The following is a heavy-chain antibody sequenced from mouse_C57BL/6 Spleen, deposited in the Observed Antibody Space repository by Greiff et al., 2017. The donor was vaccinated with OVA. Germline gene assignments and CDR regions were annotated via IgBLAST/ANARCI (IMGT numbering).Heavy chain of an antibody. CDR1: GYTFTSYW. V-gene: IGHV1-59*01. J-gene: IGHJ4*01. Sequence: QVHVKQSGAELVRPGTSVKLSCKASGYTFTSYWMHWVKQRPGQGLEWIGVIDPSDSYTNYNQKFKGKATLTVDTSSSTAYMQLSSLTSEDSAVYYCARGGYGSSYDAMDYWGQGTSVTVSS. CDR3: ARGGYGSSYDAMDY. D-gene: IGHD1-1*01. CDR2: IDPSDSYT.